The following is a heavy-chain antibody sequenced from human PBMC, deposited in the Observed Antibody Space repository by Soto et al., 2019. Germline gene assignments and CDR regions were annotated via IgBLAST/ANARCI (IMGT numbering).Heavy chain of an antibody. CDR3: ARGGDYDFWSGYGMDV. V-gene: IGHV1-18*04. Sequence: QGQLVQSGAEVKKPGASVKVSCKASGYTFTSYGISWVRQAPGQGLEWMGWISAYNGNTNYAQKLPGRGTMTTDTSPSTAYMERRSLSSDDTAVYYCARGGDYDFWSGYGMDVWVQGTTVTVSS. J-gene: IGHJ6*02. D-gene: IGHD3-3*01. CDR2: ISAYNGNT. CDR1: GYTFTSYG.